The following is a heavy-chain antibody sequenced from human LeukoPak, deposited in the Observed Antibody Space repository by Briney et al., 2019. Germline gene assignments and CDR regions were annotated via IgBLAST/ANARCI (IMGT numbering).Heavy chain of an antibody. D-gene: IGHD4-11*01. CDR1: GYSITSGSY. CDR2: VYHRGTT. Sequence: SDTLSLTCTVSGYSITSGSYWGWIRQPPGKGLEWIANVYHRGTTYYNPSLKSRLTISVDTSKNHFPLRLSSLSAADTAIYYCARFADTNYDAFDIWGQGTLVTVSS. V-gene: IGHV4-38-2*02. CDR3: ARFADTNYDAFDI. J-gene: IGHJ3*02.